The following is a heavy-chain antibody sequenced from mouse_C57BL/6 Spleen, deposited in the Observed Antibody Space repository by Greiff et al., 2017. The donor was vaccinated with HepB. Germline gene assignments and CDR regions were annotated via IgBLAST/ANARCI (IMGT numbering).Heavy chain of an antibody. CDR2: IHPNSGST. CDR1: GYTFTSYW. J-gene: IGHJ4*01. D-gene: IGHD4-1*01. CDR3: ARRKTGYYAMDY. Sequence: VQLQQPGAELVKPGASVKLSCKASGYTFTSYWMHWVKQRPGQGLEWIGMIHPNSGSTNYNEKFKSKATLTVDKSSSTAYMQLSSLTSEDSAVYYCARRKTGYYAMDYWGQGTSVTVSS. V-gene: IGHV1-64*01.